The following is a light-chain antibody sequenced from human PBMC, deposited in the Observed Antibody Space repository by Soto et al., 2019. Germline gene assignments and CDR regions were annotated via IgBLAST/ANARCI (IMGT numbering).Light chain of an antibody. CDR2: TAF. CDR1: QTIDSW. J-gene: IGKJ1*01. Sequence: DIEMTQFTSILSASVGDRVPITCRASQTIDSWLAWYQQRAGKPRNLLIDTAFTLASGVPSRFSGSGSGTEFTLTISSLQPDDFATYYCQQYHTYSRTFGQGTKVDI. V-gene: IGKV1-5*03. CDR3: QQYHTYSRT.